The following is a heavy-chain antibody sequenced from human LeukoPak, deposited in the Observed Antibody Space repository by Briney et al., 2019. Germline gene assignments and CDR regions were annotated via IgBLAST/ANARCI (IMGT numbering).Heavy chain of an antibody. CDR2: IYYSGST. Sequence: SETLSLTCTVSGGSISSSSYYWGWIRQPPGEGLEWIGNIYYSGSTYYNPSLKSRVTMSVHTSKNQFSLKLSSVTAADTAVYYCAGEKPLWFGERGWFDPWGQGTLVTVSS. CDR3: AGEKPLWFGERGWFDP. V-gene: IGHV4-39*07. D-gene: IGHD3-10*01. CDR1: GGSISSSSYY. J-gene: IGHJ5*02.